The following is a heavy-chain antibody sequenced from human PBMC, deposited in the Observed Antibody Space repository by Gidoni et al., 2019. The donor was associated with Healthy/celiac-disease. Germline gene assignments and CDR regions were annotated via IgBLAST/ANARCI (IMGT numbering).Heavy chain of an antibody. V-gene: IGHV5-51*01. J-gene: IGHJ6*03. D-gene: IGHD6-13*01. CDR1: GYSFTRYW. CDR3: ARLVSSAAGKLYYYYMDV. CDR2: IYPGDSDT. Sequence: EVQLVQSGAELKKPGESLKISCKGSGYSFTRYWIGWVRQMPGKGLEWMGIIYPGDSDTRYSPSFQGQVTISADKSISTAYLQWSSLKASDTAMYYCARLVSSAAGKLYYYYMDVWGKGTTVTVSS.